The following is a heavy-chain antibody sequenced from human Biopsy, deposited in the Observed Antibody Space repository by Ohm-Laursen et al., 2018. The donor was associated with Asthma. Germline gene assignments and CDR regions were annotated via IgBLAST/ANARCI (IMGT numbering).Heavy chain of an antibody. CDR3: ARRITIFGVVQKDHGMDA. CDR1: GGSMTPTSHY. D-gene: IGHD3-3*01. V-gene: IGHV4-39*01. Sequence: SETLSLTCTVSGGSMTPTSHYWDWIRQAPGKGLEWIGYISYGGKTSYNPSLKNRVTISGDTSKNQFSLSLTSVTAADTAVYFCARRITIFGVVQKDHGMDAWGQGTTVIVSS. CDR2: ISYGGKT. J-gene: IGHJ6*02.